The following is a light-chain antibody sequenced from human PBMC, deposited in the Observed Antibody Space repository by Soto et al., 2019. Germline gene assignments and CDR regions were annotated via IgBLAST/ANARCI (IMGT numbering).Light chain of an antibody. CDR1: QNINSW. CDR3: QQYNGYGR. J-gene: IGKJ1*01. Sequence: DIKMTQSPSTLSASVGDRVTITCRASQNINSWLAWYQQKPGKAPKLLIHKASSLQSGVPSRFSGSGSGTEFTLTISSLDPDDFATYYCQQYNGYGRFGQGTKVDI. V-gene: IGKV1-5*03. CDR2: KAS.